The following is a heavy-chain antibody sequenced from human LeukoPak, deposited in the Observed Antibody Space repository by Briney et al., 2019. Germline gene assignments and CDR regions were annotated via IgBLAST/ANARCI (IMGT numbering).Heavy chain of an antibody. V-gene: IGHV3-7*01. J-gene: IGHJ4*02. CDR1: GFTFSSYR. Sequence: GGSLRLSCAASGFTFSSYRMSWVRQAPGKGLEWVANIKQDGSEKYYVDSVKGRFTISRDNAKNSLYLQMNSLRAEDTAVYYCARGGYSGYDYSLSFDYWGQGTLVTVSS. CDR3: ARGGYSGYDYSLSFDY. D-gene: IGHD5-12*01. CDR2: IKQDGSEK.